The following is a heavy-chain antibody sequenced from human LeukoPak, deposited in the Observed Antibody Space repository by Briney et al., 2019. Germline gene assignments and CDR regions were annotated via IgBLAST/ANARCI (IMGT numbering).Heavy chain of an antibody. CDR3: ARGAHVRMYDSNHNCFDP. Sequence: ASVKVSCKASGYSFTSYYIYWMRQAHGHGLDWMGIINPSGGRTNYAHKFQGRVTMTRDMSTSTVYMELSSLRSEDTAVYYCARGAHVRMYDSNHNCFDPWGQGTLVTVSS. D-gene: IGHD3-22*01. CDR1: GYSFTSYY. J-gene: IGHJ5*02. CDR2: INPSGGRT. V-gene: IGHV1-46*01.